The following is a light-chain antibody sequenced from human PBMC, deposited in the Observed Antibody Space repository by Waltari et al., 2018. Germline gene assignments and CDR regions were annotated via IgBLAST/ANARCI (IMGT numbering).Light chain of an antibody. CDR3: QQFDTDVT. V-gene: IGKV1-5*01. Sequence: IQVIQSPSTLSASVGDTVTISCRVSHRINILLAWYKQKPGKAPKLLIKKASTLEDGAPSRFSGSGSGTEFTLTIKSLQPDDFGTYFCQQFDTDVTFGQGTKVEI. CDR1: HRINIL. CDR2: KAS. J-gene: IGKJ2*01.